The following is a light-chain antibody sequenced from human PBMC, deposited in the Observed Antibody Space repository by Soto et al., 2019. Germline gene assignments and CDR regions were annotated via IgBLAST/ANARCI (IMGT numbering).Light chain of an antibody. CDR2: GAS. V-gene: IGKV3-15*01. CDR1: HSVSID. CDR3: QQYYNRRT. J-gene: IGKJ1*01. Sequence: EILMTQSPATVSVSPGDRATLSCRASHSVSIDLAWYQHRPGQAPRLLIYGASTRATGIPDRFSGSGSGTEFTLTISSLQSEDLAVYYCQQYYNRRTFGQGNKVDIK.